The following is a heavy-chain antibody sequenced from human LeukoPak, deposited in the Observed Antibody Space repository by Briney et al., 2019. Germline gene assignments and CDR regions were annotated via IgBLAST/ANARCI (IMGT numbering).Heavy chain of an antibody. J-gene: IGHJ5*02. CDR2: IDSDGTGT. CDR3: TREGLDP. CDR1: GFTFSSYW. Sequence: QPGGSLRLSCAASGFTFSSYWMHWVRQAPGKGLVWVSRIDSDGTGTIYADSVRGRFTISRDNAKNTMYLQMNSLRAEDTAVYYCTREGLDPWGQGTLVTVSS. D-gene: IGHD2-21*01. V-gene: IGHV3-74*01.